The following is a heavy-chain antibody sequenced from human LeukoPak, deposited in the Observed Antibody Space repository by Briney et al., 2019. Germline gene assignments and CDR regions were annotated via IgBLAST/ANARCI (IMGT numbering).Heavy chain of an antibody. CDR3: ARDTGRASWFDP. CDR1: GFTFSTYW. D-gene: IGHD4-11*01. CDR2: IKQDGSEK. J-gene: IGHJ5*02. V-gene: IGHV3-7*01. Sequence: GGSLRLSCATSGFTFSTYWMSWVRQAPGKGLEWVANIKQDGSEKYYADSVTGRFAISRDNAKNLLYLQMNSLRVEDTAVYYCARDTGRASWFDPWGQGTLVTVSS.